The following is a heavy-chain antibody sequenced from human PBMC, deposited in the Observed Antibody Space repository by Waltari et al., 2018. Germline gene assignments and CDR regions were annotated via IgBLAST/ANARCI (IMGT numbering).Heavy chain of an antibody. CDR3: ASRGLQQLATFDY. V-gene: IGHV3-30*01. CDR2: ISYDGSNK. Sequence: QVQLVESGGGVVQPGRSLRLSCAASGFTFSSYAMHWFRQAPGKGLEWGAVISYDGSNKYYADSVKGRFTISRDKSKNTLYLQMNSLRAEDTAVYYCASRGLQQLATFDYWGQGTLVTVSS. J-gene: IGHJ4*02. CDR1: GFTFSSYA. D-gene: IGHD6-13*01.